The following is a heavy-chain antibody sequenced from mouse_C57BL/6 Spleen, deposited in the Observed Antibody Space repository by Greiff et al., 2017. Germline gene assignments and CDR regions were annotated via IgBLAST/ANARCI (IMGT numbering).Heavy chain of an antibody. CDR1: GYAFSSSW. Sequence: QVQLQQSGPELVKPGASVKISCKASGYAFSSSWMNWVKQRPGKGLEWIGRIYPGDGDTNYNGKFKGKATLTADKSSSTAYMQLSSLTSEDSAVYVCAPVITTVVANWYFDVWGTGTTVTVSS. CDR3: APVITTVVANWYFDV. CDR2: IYPGDGDT. J-gene: IGHJ1*03. D-gene: IGHD1-1*01. V-gene: IGHV1-82*01.